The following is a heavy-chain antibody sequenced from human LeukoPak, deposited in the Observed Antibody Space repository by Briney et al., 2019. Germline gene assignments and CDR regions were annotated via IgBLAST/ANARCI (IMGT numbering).Heavy chain of an antibody. CDR1: GFTFSSYA. D-gene: IGHD3-16*01. Sequence: GGSLRLSCAASGFTFSSYAMNWVRQAPGKGLEWVSTISGSGGSIYYADCVKGRFNISRDNSKNKLYLQMNRLRAENAGLYYFAKSRNYGVDAFDIWGEGTRVTVSS. J-gene: IGHJ3*02. V-gene: IGHV3-23*01. CDR3: AKSRNYGVDAFDI. CDR2: ISGSGGSI.